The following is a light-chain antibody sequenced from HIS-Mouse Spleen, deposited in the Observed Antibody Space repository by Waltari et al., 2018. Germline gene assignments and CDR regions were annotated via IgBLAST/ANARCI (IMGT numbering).Light chain of an antibody. V-gene: IGKV1-9*01. CDR1: QGISSY. Sequence: DIQLTQSPSFLSASVGDRVTITCRASQGISSYLAWYQQKPGKAPKLLIYAASSRATGIPDRFSGSGSGTDFTLTISRLEPEDFAVYYCQQYGSSPWTFGQGTKVEIK. CDR3: QQYGSSPWT. J-gene: IGKJ1*01. CDR2: AAS.